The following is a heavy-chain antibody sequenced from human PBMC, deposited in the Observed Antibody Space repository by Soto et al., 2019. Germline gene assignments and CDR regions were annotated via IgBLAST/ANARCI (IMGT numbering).Heavy chain of an antibody. CDR1: GFTFSSYG. D-gene: IGHD4-17*01. J-gene: IGHJ6*02. Sequence: QVQLVESGGGVVQPGRSLRLSCAASGFTFSSYGMHWVRQAPGKGLEWVAVIWYDGSNKYYADSVKGRFTISRDNSKNTLYLQMNSMSAEDTAVYYCARVYGDYVPPCYYGMDVWGQGTTVTVSS. CDR2: IWYDGSNK. V-gene: IGHV3-33*01. CDR3: ARVYGDYVPPCYYGMDV.